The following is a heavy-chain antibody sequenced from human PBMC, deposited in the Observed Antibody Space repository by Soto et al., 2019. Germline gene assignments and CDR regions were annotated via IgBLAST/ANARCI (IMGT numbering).Heavy chain of an antibody. CDR1: GGSISSGGYS. CDR2: IDYSGST. CDR3: ARSVFP. Sequence: QVQLQESGPGLVKPSKTLSLTCTVSGGSISSGGYSWRWIRQHPGKGLEWIGYIDYSGSTHYNPSLKSRVTIAVDTSKNQFPLKLTSVTAADTAVYYCARSVFPWGQGTLVTVSS. V-gene: IGHV4-31*03. J-gene: IGHJ5*02.